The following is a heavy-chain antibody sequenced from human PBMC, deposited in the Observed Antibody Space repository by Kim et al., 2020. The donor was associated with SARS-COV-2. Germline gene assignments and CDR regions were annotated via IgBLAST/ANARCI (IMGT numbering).Heavy chain of an antibody. CDR2: IDLSDSYT. J-gene: IGHJ6*02. CDR1: GYSFTSYW. CDR3: ARHGAAEHYYYYGLDV. V-gene: IGHV5-10-1*01. Sequence: GESLKISCKGSGYSFTSYWISWVRQMPGKGLEWMGRIDLSDSYTNYSPSFQGHVTISADKSISTAYLQWRSLKASETAMYYCARHGAAEHYYYYGLDVWGQGTTVTVSS. D-gene: IGHD6-13*01.